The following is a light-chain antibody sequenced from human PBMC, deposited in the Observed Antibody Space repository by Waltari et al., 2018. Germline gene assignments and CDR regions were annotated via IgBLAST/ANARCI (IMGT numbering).Light chain of an antibody. J-gene: IGLJ1*01. V-gene: IGLV2-23*02. CDR1: TSDVGTSDL. Sequence: QSALTQPASVSGTPGQSITISCTGTTSDVGTSDLVSWYQQHPGKAPKLLICEVINRPSGVSSRFSGSKSGNTASLTISGLQAEDEADYYCCSYAGRGTYVFGSGTKVTVL. CDR2: EVI. CDR3: CSYAGRGTYV.